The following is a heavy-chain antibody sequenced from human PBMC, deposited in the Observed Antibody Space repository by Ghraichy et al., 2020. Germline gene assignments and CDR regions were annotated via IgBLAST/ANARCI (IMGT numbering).Heavy chain of an antibody. D-gene: IGHD5-24*01. CDR3: ARAGDGYNLNYYYYGMDV. V-gene: IGHV3-33*01. Sequence: GRSLRLSCAASGFTFSSYGMHWVRQAPGKGLEWVAVIWYDGSNKYYADSVKGRFTISRDNSKNTLYLQMNSLRAEDTAVYYCARAGDGYNLNYYYYGMDVWCQGTTVTVSS. J-gene: IGHJ6*02. CDR1: GFTFSSYG. CDR2: IWYDGSNK.